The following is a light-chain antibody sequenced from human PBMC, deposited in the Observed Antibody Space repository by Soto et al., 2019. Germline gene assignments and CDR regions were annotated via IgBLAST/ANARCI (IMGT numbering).Light chain of an antibody. CDR2: AAS. V-gene: IGKV3-15*01. CDR3: QQYNNWWT. CDR1: QSVSSS. Sequence: EIVMTQSPVTLSVSPGERATLSCRASQSVSSSLAWYQQQPGQAPRVLIYAASTRATGIPARFSGSGSGTEFTLTISSLQSEDFAVYYCQQYNNWWTFGQGTKVEIK. J-gene: IGKJ1*01.